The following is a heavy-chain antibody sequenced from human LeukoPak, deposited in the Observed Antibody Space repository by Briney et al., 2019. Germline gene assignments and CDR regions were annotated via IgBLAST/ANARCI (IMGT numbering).Heavy chain of an antibody. CDR3: AKEWGPWGGQEAEYFQH. CDR2: ISYNGSNK. J-gene: IGHJ1*01. V-gene: IGHV3-30*18. CDR1: GFTFSSYG. D-gene: IGHD7-27*01. Sequence: PGGSLRLSCAASGFTFSSYGIHWVRQAPGKGLEWVAVISYNGSNKYYADPLKGRFTIPRDNSKNTLYLQMKSLRAEDTAVYYCAKEWGPWGGQEAEYFQHWGQGTLVTVSS.